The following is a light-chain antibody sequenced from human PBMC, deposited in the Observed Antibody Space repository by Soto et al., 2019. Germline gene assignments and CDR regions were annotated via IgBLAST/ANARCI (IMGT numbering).Light chain of an antibody. CDR3: ASHTTSNTRV. CDR2: EVS. V-gene: IGLV2-14*03. J-gene: IGLJ1*01. CDR1: SSDVGAYDY. Sequence: QSVLTQPASVSGSPGQSIAISCTGTSSDVGAYDYVSWYQQHPDKAPKLIIYEVSHRPAGVSNRFSASKYANTATLTISGLQTEDEADYYCASHTTSNTRVFGTGTKVTVL.